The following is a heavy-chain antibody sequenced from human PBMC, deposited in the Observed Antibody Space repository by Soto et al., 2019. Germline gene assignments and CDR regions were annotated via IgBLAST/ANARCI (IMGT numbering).Heavy chain of an antibody. D-gene: IGHD2-8*01. CDR3: TTDLNGGFDY. V-gene: IGHV3-15*01. CDR1: GFAFSNAW. Sequence: EVQLVESGGGFVKPGGSLRVSCAASGFAFSNAWMSWVRQAPGKGLEWVGRIKSETDGETTDYVAPVKGRFTISRDDSKNTLYLQMNSLKIEDTAVYYCTTDLNGGFDYWGRGTLVIVSS. J-gene: IGHJ4*02. CDR2: IKSETDGETT.